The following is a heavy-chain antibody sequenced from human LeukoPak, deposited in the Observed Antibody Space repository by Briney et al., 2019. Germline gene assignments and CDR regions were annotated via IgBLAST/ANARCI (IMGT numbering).Heavy chain of an antibody. V-gene: IGHV3-9*01. J-gene: IGHJ5*02. CDR1: GFTFDDYA. D-gene: IGHD6-13*01. Sequence: GGSLRLSCAASGFTFDDYAMHWVRHAPGKGLEWVSGISWNSGSIGYADSVKGRFTISRDNAKNSLYLQMNSLRAEDTALYYCAKDDRIAAAGDRPNWFDPWGQGTLVTVSS. CDR3: AKDDRIAAAGDRPNWFDP. CDR2: ISWNSGSI.